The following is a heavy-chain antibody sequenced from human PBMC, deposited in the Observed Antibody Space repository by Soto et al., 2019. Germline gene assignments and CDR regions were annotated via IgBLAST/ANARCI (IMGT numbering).Heavy chain of an antibody. D-gene: IGHD6-13*01. Sequence: TGGSLRLSCAASGFTFSSYGMHWVRQAPGKGLEWVAVIWYDGSNKYYADSVKGRFTISRDNSKNTLYLQMNSLRAEDTAVYYCARSAAGRGNYFDYWGQGTLVTVSS. CDR2: IWYDGSNK. CDR3: ARSAAGRGNYFDY. V-gene: IGHV3-33*01. CDR1: GFTFSSYG. J-gene: IGHJ4*02.